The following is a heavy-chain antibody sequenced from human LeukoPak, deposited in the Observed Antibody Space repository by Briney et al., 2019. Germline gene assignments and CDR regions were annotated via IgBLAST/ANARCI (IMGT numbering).Heavy chain of an antibody. CDR2: ISSSSSYI. V-gene: IGHV3-21*01. CDR3: ARAPSAEDTFDI. CDR1: GFTFSSYS. J-gene: IGHJ3*02. Sequence: PGGTLRLSCAASGFTFSSYSMNWVRQATGKGLEWVSSISSSSSYIYYADSVKGRFTISRDNAKNSLDLQMNSLRAEDTAVYYCARAPSAEDTFDIWGQGTMVTVSS. D-gene: IGHD1-26*01.